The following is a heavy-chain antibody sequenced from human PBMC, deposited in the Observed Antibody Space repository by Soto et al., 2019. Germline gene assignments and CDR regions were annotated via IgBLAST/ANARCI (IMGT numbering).Heavy chain of an antibody. J-gene: IGHJ6*02. CDR2: IIPIFGTA. CDR3: ARAGLGSGYSYYGMDV. V-gene: IGHV1-69*13. CDR1: GGTLGRCA. D-gene: IGHD3-22*01. Sequence: EPSVNFSCKPSGGTLGRCAVSWLRPTAGKGLEWMGGIIPIFGTATYAQKFQGRVTITADESTSTAYMKLSCVRSEDRDVYYCARAGLGSGYSYYGMDVWGQGNTVT.